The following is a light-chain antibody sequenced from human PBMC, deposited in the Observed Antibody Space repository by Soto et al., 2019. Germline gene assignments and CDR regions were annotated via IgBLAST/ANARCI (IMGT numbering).Light chain of an antibody. CDR1: STDVGGYNY. V-gene: IGLV2-11*01. J-gene: IGLJ1*01. Sequence: HSALTQPRSVSGSPGQSVTIPCTGTSTDVGGYNYVSWYQQHPGKVPKLMLYDVSKRPSGVADRFSGSRSGNTAYLTMSGLQAEDEAYYNCCAYAGRDTVYVVGSGTKRTFL. CDR2: DVS. CDR3: CAYAGRDTVYV.